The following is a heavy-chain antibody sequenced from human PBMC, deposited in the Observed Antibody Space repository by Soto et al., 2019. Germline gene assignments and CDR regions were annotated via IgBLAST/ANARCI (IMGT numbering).Heavy chain of an antibody. V-gene: IGHV3-30*03. Sequence: QIQLVESGGDVVQPGRSLRLSCTASGYTFGFFGMHWVRQAPGKGLEWVAFISADGTNTYYADSVRGRFTLSRDNSMRTGYLQMNTLRDDDTGLYFCARGNLSFYFHPWGRGTLVTVSS. CDR2: ISADGTNT. CDR3: ARGNLSFYFHP. D-gene: IGHD2-15*01. CDR1: GYTFGFFG. J-gene: IGHJ4*02.